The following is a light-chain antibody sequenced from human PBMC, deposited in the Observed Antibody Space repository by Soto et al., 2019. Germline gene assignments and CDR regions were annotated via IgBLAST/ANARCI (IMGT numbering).Light chain of an antibody. V-gene: IGKV3-15*01. CDR2: GAS. Sequence: EIVMTQSPATLSASPGERATLSCRASQSVSSNLAWYQQKPGQAPRLLIYGASTRATGIPARFSGSGSGTEFTLTISSLESEDSAVYYCQQYNNLWTFGQGTKVEIK. J-gene: IGKJ1*01. CDR1: QSVSSN. CDR3: QQYNNLWT.